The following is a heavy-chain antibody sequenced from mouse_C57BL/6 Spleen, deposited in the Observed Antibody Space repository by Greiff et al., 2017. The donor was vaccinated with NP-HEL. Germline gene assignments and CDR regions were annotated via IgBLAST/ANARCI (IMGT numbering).Heavy chain of an antibody. CDR2: IWSGGST. J-gene: IGHJ1*03. CDR1: GFSLTSYG. Sequence: QVQLQQSGPGLVQPSQSLSITCTVSGFSLTSYGVHWVRQSPGKGLEWLGVIWSGGSTDSNAAFISRLSISKDNSKSQVFFKMNSLQADDTAIYYCARKADSNYEGYFDVWGTGTTVTVSS. D-gene: IGHD2-5*01. V-gene: IGHV2-2*01. CDR3: ARKADSNYEGYFDV.